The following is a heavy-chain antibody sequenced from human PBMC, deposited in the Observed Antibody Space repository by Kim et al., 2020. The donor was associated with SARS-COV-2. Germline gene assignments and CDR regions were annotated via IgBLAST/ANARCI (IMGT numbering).Heavy chain of an antibody. CDR3: VAFNFWSRPFDH. J-gene: IGHJ5*02. CDR1: GGYVNSGGYY. Sequence: SETLSLTCTVSGGYVNSGGYYWNWIRQHPGKGLEWLEYIYNSGSTYYNPSLASRIDISLDTSENQFSLKLSSVTAADTAIYYCVAFNFWSRPFDHWGQGILISVSS. CDR2: IYNSGST. D-gene: IGHD1-1*01. V-gene: IGHV4-31*03.